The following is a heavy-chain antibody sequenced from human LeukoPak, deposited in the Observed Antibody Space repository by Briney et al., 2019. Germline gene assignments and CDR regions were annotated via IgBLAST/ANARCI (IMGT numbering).Heavy chain of an antibody. CDR2: ISWNSNNI. CDR3: VRDINAAGAPASTEYFQH. CDR1: GFAFDDYA. D-gene: IGHD6-13*01. Sequence: GGSLRLSCEASGFAFDDYAMHWVRQAPGKGLEWVSGISWNSNNIDYAHSVKGRFTISRDNAKKSLYLQMNSLRAEDTAVYYCVRDINAAGAPASTEYFQHWGQGTLVTVSS. J-gene: IGHJ1*01. V-gene: IGHV3-9*01.